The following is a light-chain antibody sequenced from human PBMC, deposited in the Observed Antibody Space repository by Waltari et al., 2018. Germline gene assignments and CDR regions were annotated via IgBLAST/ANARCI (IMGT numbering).Light chain of an antibody. Sequence: QSALTQPASVSGSPGQSITLSCTGTSSYVGGYNHVSWYQQHPAKAPKLMIYDVSSRPSGVSNRFFGSKSGNTASLTISGLQAEDEAVYFCSSYSTSLTPYVFGPGTKVTVL. V-gene: IGLV2-14*03. CDR3: SSYSTSLTPYV. J-gene: IGLJ1*01. CDR1: SSYVGGYNH. CDR2: DVS.